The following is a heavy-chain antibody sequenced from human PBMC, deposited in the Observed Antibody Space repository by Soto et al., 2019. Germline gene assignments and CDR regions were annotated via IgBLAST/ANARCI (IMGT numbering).Heavy chain of an antibody. V-gene: IGHV5-10-1*01. Sequence: EVQLVQSGEEVKKPGESLRISCKGSGYSFTSYWISWVRQMPGKGLEWMGRIDPSDSYTNYSPSFQGHVTISADKSISTAYLQWSSLKASDTAMYYCARLAMATRRGYYGMDVWGEGTTVTVSS. CDR1: GYSFTSYW. J-gene: IGHJ6*04. D-gene: IGHD5-12*01. CDR2: IDPSDSYT. CDR3: ARLAMATRRGYYGMDV.